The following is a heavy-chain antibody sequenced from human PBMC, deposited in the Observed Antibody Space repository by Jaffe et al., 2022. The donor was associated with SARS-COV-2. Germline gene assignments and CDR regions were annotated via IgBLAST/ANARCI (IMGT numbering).Heavy chain of an antibody. J-gene: IGHJ6*02. Sequence: QVQLQQWGAGLLKPSETLSLTCAVYGGSFSGYYWSWIRQPPGKGLEWIGEINHSGSTNYNPSLKSRVTISVDTSKNQFSLKLSSVTAADTAVYYCARAPLDYGYYASYYYYGMDVWGQGTTVTVSS. V-gene: IGHV4-34*01. CDR1: GGSFSGYY. CDR3: ARAPLDYGYYASYYYYGMDV. D-gene: IGHD5-18*01. CDR2: INHSGST.